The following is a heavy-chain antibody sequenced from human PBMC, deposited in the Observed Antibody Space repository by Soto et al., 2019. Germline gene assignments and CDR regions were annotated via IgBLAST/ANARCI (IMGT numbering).Heavy chain of an antibody. CDR3: ARVTSVPYQLLLYYYYYMAV. J-gene: IGHJ6*03. V-gene: IGHV3-7*01. CDR1: GFTFSSYW. CDR2: IKQDGSEK. Sequence: PGGSLRLSCAASGFTFSSYWMSWVRQAPGKGLEWVANIKQDGSEKYYVDSVKGRFTISRDNAKNSLYLQMNSLRAEDTAVYYCARVTSVPYQLLLYYYYYMAVWGKGTTVTVSS. D-gene: IGHD2-2*01.